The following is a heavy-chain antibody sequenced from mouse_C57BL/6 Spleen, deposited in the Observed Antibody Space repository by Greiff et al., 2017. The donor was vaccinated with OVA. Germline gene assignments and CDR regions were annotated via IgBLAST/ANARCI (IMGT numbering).Heavy chain of an antibody. CDR2: IYPRDGST. D-gene: IGHD2-5*01. CDR1: GYTFTDHT. CDR3: ARAYYSNPWFAY. V-gene: IGHV1-78*01. Sequence: VMLVESDAELVKPGASVKISCKVSGYTFTDHTIHWMKQRPEQGLEWIGYIYPRDGSTKYNEKFKGKATLTADKSSSTAYMQLNSLTSEDSAVYFCARAYYSNPWFAYWGQGTLVTVSA. J-gene: IGHJ3*01.